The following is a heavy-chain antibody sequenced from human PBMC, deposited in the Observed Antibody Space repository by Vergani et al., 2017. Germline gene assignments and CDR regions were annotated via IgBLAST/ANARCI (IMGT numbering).Heavy chain of an antibody. CDR2: INPNSGGS. Sequence: QVQLVQSGAEVKKPGASVKVSCTASGYTFTGYYMHWVRQAPGQGLEWMGLINPNSGGSNYAQKFQGRVTMTRDTSISTAYMELSRLRSDDTALYYCARVGPYCSSTSCYTLDYWGQGTLVTVSS. V-gene: IGHV1-2*02. D-gene: IGHD2-2*02. CDR3: ARVGPYCSSTSCYTLDY. CDR1: GYTFTGYY. J-gene: IGHJ4*02.